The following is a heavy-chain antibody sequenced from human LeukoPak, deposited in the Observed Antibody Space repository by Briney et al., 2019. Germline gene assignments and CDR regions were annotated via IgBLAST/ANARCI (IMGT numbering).Heavy chain of an antibody. D-gene: IGHD3-16*01. V-gene: IGHV3-15*07. Sequence: GGSLRLSCAASGLTFSNAWMNWVRQAPGKGLEWVGRIKSKSDGGTSDYADPVKGRFTISRDDSKNTLFLQMNSLKIDDTGVYYCTTDGARGSWFDPWGQGTLVTVSS. J-gene: IGHJ5*02. CDR1: GLTFSNAW. CDR2: IKSKSDGGTS. CDR3: TTDGARGSWFDP.